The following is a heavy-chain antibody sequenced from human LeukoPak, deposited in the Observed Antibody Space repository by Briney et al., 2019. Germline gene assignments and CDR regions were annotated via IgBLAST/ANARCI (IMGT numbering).Heavy chain of an antibody. Sequence: SETLSLTCAVYGGSFSGYYWSWIRQPPGKGLEWIGEINHRGSTNYNPSLKSRVTISVDTSKNQFSLKLGSVTAADTAVYYCARLSDFWSGYTHDAFDIWGQGTMVTVSS. J-gene: IGHJ3*02. CDR2: INHRGST. D-gene: IGHD3-3*01. CDR1: GGSFSGYY. CDR3: ARLSDFWSGYTHDAFDI. V-gene: IGHV4-34*01.